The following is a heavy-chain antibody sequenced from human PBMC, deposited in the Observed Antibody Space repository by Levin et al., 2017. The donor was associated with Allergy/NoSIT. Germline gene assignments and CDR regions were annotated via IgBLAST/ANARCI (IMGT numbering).Heavy chain of an antibody. Sequence: ASVKVSCKASGYTFTDYYMHWVRQAPGQGLEWMGVINPSDVTTTYPQKFQGRVTMTRDTSTSTVYMELSSLRSEDTAVYYCARKKLGQWYFDLWGRGTMVTVSS. D-gene: IGHD3-16*01. V-gene: IGHV1-46*01. J-gene: IGHJ2*01. CDR3: ARKKLGQWYFDL. CDR1: GYTFTDYY. CDR2: INPSDVTT.